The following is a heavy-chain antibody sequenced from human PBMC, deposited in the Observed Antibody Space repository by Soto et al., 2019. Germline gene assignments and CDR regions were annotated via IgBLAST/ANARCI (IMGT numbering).Heavy chain of an antibody. D-gene: IGHD6-13*01. CDR2: ISYDGSNK. J-gene: IGHJ4*02. Sequence: GGSLRLSCAASGFTFSSYGMHWVRQAPGKGLEWVAVISYDGSNKYYADSVKGRFTISRDNSKNTLYLQMNSLRAEDTAVYYCAKVHSSSWRDTENFDYWGQGTLVTVSS. CDR1: GFTFSSYG. V-gene: IGHV3-30*18. CDR3: AKVHSSSWRDTENFDY.